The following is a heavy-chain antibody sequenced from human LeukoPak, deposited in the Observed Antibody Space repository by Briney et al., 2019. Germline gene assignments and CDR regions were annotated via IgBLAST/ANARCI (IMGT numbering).Heavy chain of an antibody. Sequence: GGSLRLSCAAAGFTFSNYAMSWVRQAPGKGLEWVSPISSSGGSTSYADSVKGRLTISRDNSKNTLFLQMISLRAEDTTVYFCARTTVTDYYFYYAMDVWGQGTTVTVSS. CDR2: ISSSGGST. CDR3: ARTTVTDYYFYYAMDV. V-gene: IGHV3-23*01. D-gene: IGHD4-17*01. CDR1: GFTFSNYA. J-gene: IGHJ6*02.